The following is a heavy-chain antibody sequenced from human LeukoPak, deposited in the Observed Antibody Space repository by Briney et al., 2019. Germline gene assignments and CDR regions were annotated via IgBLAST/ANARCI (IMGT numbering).Heavy chain of an antibody. CDR2: INHIGST. D-gene: IGHD5-24*01. V-gene: IGHV4-34*01. Sequence: PPETLSHTSALHLGSSRGYYWSCIRHHPGKGLEWIGEINHIGSTNHNPPPKRRVTLSVATSTNQISLKFSSVTSAATTVYYIAGWGWLQSVFDYWGQGTLVTVSS. CDR1: LGSSRGYY. J-gene: IGHJ4*02. CDR3: AGWGWLQSVFDY.